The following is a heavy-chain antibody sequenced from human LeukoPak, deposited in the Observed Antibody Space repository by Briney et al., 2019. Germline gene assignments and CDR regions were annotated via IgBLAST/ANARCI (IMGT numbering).Heavy chain of an antibody. V-gene: IGHV1-2*02. D-gene: IGHD6-13*01. J-gene: IGHJ4*02. CDR2: INPNSGGT. CDR1: GYTFTSYG. CDR3: ASETSSSWYLDY. Sequence: ASVKVSCKASGYTFTSYGISWVRQAPGQGLEWMGWINPNSGGTNYAQKFQGRVTMTRDTSISTAYMELSRLRSDDTAVYYCASETSSSWYLDYWGQGTLVTVSS.